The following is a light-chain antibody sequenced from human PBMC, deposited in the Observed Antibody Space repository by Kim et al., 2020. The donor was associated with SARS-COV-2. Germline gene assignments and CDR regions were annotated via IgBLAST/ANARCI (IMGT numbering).Light chain of an antibody. J-gene: IGLJ3*02. CDR3: SSYTTTSTWV. CDR2: DVN. CDR1: HNDVGHYNY. V-gene: IGLV2-14*03. Sequence: QSALTQPASLSGSLGQSVTISCTGTHNDVGHYNYVSWYQQHPGDAPKLIIYDVNKRPSGVSDRFSGSKSGDTASLTISGLRAEDEADYYCSSYTTTSTWVFGGGTALTVL.